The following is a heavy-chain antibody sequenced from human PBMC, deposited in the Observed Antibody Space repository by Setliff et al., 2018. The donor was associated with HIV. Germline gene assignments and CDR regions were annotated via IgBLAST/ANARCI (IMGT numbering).Heavy chain of an antibody. V-gene: IGHV4-39*07. Sequence: PSETLSLTCTVSGDSISSSAYYWGWVRQPPGKGLEWIGSIYYSGTAYYNPSLRSRVTMLVDTSNNNFSLKLNSVTAADTAMYHCARVIASGYNFWSGYPFDAFDVWGQGTMVTVSS. J-gene: IGHJ3*01. CDR1: GDSISSSAYY. CDR2: IYYSGTA. CDR3: ARVIASGYNFWSGYPFDAFDV. D-gene: IGHD3-3*01.